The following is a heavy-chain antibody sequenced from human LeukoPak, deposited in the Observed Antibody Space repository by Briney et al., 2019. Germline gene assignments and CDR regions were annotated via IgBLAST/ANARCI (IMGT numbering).Heavy chain of an antibody. CDR2: VSYDGNSK. V-gene: IGHV3-30*18. J-gene: IGHJ5*02. Sequence: GGSLRLSCAVSGFTISSHGMHWVRQAPGKGLEWVAMVSYDGNSKYYGDSVKGRFTISRDNSKNTLCLQMDSLRTEDTAVYYCAKDWGSSGWYNYFDPWGQGTLVTVSS. D-gene: IGHD6-19*01. CDR1: GFTISSHG. CDR3: AKDWGSSGWYNYFDP.